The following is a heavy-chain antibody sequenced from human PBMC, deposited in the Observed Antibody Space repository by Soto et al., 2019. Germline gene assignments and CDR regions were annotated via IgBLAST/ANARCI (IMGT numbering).Heavy chain of an antibody. J-gene: IGHJ6*02. CDR1: GGSISSGDYY. V-gene: IGHV4-30-4*01. D-gene: IGHD3-9*01. Sequence: SETLSLTCTVSGGSISSGDYYWSWIRQPPGKGLEWIGYIYYSGSTYYNPSLKSRVTISVDTSKNQFSLKLSSVTAADTAVYYCARDSPKKIRYFDPQADGMDVWGQGTTVTVSS. CDR3: ARDSPKKIRYFDPQADGMDV. CDR2: IYYSGST.